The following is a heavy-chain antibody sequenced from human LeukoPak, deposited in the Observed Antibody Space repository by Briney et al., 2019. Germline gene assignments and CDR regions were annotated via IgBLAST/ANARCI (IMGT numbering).Heavy chain of an antibody. V-gene: IGHV3-13*01. J-gene: IGHJ5*01. D-gene: IGHD1-7*01. Sequence: GGSLRLSCAASGFTFSSYDMHWVRQGIGQGLEWVSGIATTGATFYAGSAKRRFTISRENAKKSLYLQMNDLRAGDTAVYYCARGGELGFDSWGQGGLVTVSS. CDR1: GFTFSSYD. CDR2: IATTGAT. CDR3: ARGGELGFDS.